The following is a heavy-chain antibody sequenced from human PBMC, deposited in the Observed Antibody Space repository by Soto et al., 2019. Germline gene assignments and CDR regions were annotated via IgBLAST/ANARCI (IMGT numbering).Heavy chain of an antibody. V-gene: IGHV3-11*01. D-gene: IGHD6-13*01. CDR3: ARGSSWYPY. Sequence: GGSLRLSCAASGFTFSDFSMSLIRQAPGRGLEWVSYIGPSGTTIYYADSVKGRFTISRDNAKNSLLLQMNTLRAEDTAVYYCARGSSWYPYWGQGSLVTVS. CDR2: IGPSGTTI. J-gene: IGHJ4*02. CDR1: GFTFSDFS.